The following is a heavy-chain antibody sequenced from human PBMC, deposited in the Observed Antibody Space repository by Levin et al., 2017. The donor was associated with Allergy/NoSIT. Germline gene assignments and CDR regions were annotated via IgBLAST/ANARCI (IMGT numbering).Heavy chain of an antibody. Sequence: GESLKISCAASGFTFSSYAMSWVRQAPGKGLEWVSGINGDGSITHYADFVKGRFTISRDKAKNTLYLQMNSLRAEDSAVYYCAKLVRGYSYADFDFWGQGTLVTVSS. D-gene: IGHD5-18*01. CDR2: INGDGSIT. J-gene: IGHJ4*02. CDR1: GFTFSSYA. CDR3: AKLVRGYSYADFDF. V-gene: IGHV3-23*01.